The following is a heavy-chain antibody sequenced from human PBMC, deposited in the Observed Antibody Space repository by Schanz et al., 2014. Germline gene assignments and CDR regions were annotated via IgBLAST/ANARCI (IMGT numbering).Heavy chain of an antibody. CDR3: ARAQGVIRVYYGVDV. Sequence: QVQLVESGGGVVQPGRSLRLSCAASGITLSGYGLHWVRQAPGKGLEWVGFISFDGRNTGYAHSVKGRFTISRDNSKNTMYLQMNSLRSDDAAVYYCARAQGVIRVYYGVDVWGQGTTVTVSS. CDR2: ISFDGRNT. D-gene: IGHD3-10*01. V-gene: IGHV3-30*03. J-gene: IGHJ6*02. CDR1: GITLSGYG.